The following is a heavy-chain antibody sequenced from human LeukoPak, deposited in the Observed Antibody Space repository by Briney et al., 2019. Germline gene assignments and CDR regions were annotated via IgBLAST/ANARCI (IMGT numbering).Heavy chain of an antibody. CDR2: INPNSGGT. D-gene: IGHD3-22*01. CDR1: GYIFTGYY. J-gene: IGHJ4*02. CDR3: AREPNYYDSSGLFDY. Sequence: ASVKVSCKASGYIFTGYYMHWVRQAPGQGLEWMGWINPNSGGTNYAQKFQGRVTMTRDTSISTAYMELSRLRSDDTAVYYCAREPNYYDSSGLFDYWGQGTLVTVSS. V-gene: IGHV1-2*02.